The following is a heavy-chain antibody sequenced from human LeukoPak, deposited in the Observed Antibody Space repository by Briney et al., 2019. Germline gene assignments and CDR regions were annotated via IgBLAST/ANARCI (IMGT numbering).Heavy chain of an antibody. V-gene: IGHV4-4*07. CDR2: IYTSGST. CDR3: ARYSSGWINYFDY. CDR1: GGSISSYY. Sequence: PETLSLTCTVSGGSISSYYWSLIRQPAGKGLEWIGRIYTSGSTNYNPSLKSRVTMSVDTSKNQFSLKLSSVTAADTAVYYCARYSSGWINYFDYWGQGILVTVSS. J-gene: IGHJ4*02. D-gene: IGHD6-19*01.